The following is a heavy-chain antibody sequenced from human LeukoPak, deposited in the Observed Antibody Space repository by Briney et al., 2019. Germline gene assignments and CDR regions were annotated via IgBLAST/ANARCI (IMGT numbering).Heavy chain of an antibody. V-gene: IGHV3-7*04. CDR1: GFSQSSYW. D-gene: IGHD6-19*01. Sequence: GGSLRLSCAASGFSQSSYWMNWVRQAPGKGPEWVANIEKDGSEKNYVDSVKGRFTISRDNAKNLVYLQMNSLRAEDTAVYYCVGGVGWLSDYWGQGTLVTVSS. CDR3: VGGVGWLSDY. CDR2: IEKDGSEK. J-gene: IGHJ4*02.